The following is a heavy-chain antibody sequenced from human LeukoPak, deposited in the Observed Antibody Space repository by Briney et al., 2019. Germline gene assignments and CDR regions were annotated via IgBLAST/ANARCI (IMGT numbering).Heavy chain of an antibody. CDR2: ISYDGSNK. V-gene: IGHV3-30*18. CDR3: AKSTPIREYFDY. Sequence: GGSLRLSCAASGFTFSSYGMHWVRQAPGKGLEWVAVISYDGSNKYYADSVKGRFTISRDNSKNTLYLQMNSLRAEDTAVYYCAKSTPIREYFDYWGQGTLVTVSS. D-gene: IGHD2-15*01. J-gene: IGHJ4*02. CDR1: GFTFSSYG.